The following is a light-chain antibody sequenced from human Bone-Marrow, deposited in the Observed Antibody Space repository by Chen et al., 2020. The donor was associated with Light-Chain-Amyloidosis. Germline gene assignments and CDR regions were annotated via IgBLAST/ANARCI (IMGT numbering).Light chain of an antibody. CDR3: LQDYFYPPT. Sequence: AIQMTQSPLSLSATVGDRVTITCRASQGIRTDLGWYQQKPGKAPKLLIYAASSLESGVPSRFSGGGSDTDYTLTISSLQPEEFTTYYCLQDYFYPPTFGQETKVEIK. V-gene: IGKV1-6*01. J-gene: IGKJ1*01. CDR1: QGIRTD. CDR2: AAS.